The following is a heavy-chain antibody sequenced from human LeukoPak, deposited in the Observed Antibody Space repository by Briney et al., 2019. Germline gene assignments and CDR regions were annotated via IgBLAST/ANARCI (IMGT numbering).Heavy chain of an antibody. CDR1: GFTFSSYA. CDR3: AKGSYSTEGY. V-gene: IGHV3-23*01. Sequence: GGALRLSCAASGFTFSSYAMTWVRQAPGKGLEWVSAISGSGGSTYYADSVKGRFTISRDNSKNTLYLQMNSLRAEDTAVYYCAKGSYSTEGYWGQGTLVSVSS. CDR2: ISGSGGST. J-gene: IGHJ4*02. D-gene: IGHD6-13*01.